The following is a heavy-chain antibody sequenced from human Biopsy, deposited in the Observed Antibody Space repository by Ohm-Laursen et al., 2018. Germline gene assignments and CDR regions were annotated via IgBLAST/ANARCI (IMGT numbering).Heavy chain of an antibody. CDR3: ARHPTGFWFDP. J-gene: IGHJ5*02. Sequence: GTLSLTCTVSGDSISSGGNYWAWLRQPPGKGLEWIGSIYNTETTFYNPSLKNRVTISVDTSTNQFSLKVSSVTAADTALYFCARHPTGFWFDPWGHGTLVTVSS. V-gene: IGHV4-39*01. CDR1: GDSISSGGNY. CDR2: IYNTETT.